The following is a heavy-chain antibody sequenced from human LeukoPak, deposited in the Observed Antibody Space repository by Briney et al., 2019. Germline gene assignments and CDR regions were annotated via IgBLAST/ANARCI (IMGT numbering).Heavy chain of an antibody. CDR2: IYYSGNT. D-gene: IGHD6-13*01. CDR3: ASEIVAASTDY. J-gene: IGHJ4*02. CDR1: GGSISSTSYY. Sequence: PSETLSLTCSVSGGSISSTSYYWAWIRQPPGKGLEWIGSIYYSGNTYYNPSLKGRVIISVDTSKNQFSLTLSSVTAADRAVYYCASEIVAASTDYWGQGTLVTVSS. V-gene: IGHV4-39*01.